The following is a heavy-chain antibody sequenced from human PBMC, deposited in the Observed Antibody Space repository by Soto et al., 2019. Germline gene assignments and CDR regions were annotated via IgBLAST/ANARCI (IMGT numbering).Heavy chain of an antibody. J-gene: IGHJ5*02. D-gene: IGHD3-3*01. Sequence: ASVKVSCKASGYTFTMHAIHWVRQAPGQRLEWMGWINAANGNTKTSQKFRGRVTFTRDTSATTAYMELSSLTSEDTAVYYCARDQRRVYDFWSGSSQDSLSWGQGPPVSSPQ. CDR2: INAANGNT. CDR1: GYTFTMHA. CDR3: ARDQRRVYDFWSGSSQDSLS. V-gene: IGHV1-3*01.